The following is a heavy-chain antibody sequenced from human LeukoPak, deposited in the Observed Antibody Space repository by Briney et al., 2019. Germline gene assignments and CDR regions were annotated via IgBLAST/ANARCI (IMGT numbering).Heavy chain of an antibody. Sequence: QPGRSLRLSCAASGFTFSSYGMPWVRQAPGKGLEWVAVISYDGSNKYYADSVKGRFTISRDNSKNTLYLQMNSLRAEDTAVYYCAKDYGRYFDWLWFFDYWGQGTLVTVSS. V-gene: IGHV3-30*18. CDR1: GFTFSSYG. J-gene: IGHJ4*02. CDR3: AKDYGRYFDWLWFFDY. CDR2: ISYDGSNK. D-gene: IGHD3-9*01.